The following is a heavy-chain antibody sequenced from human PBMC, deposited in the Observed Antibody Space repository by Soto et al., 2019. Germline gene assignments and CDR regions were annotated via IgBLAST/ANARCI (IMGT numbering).Heavy chain of an antibody. CDR2: IIPILGIA. Sequence: QAQLVQSGAEVKKSGSSVKVSCKASGGTVSSYTISWVRQAPGQGLEWMGRIIPILGIANYAQNFQGRVTITADKSTSTAYMELSSLRSEDTAVYYCARGYIGSYYFDYWGQGTLVTVSS. D-gene: IGHD5-18*01. J-gene: IGHJ4*02. CDR3: ARGYIGSYYFDY. CDR1: GGTVSSYT. V-gene: IGHV1-69*02.